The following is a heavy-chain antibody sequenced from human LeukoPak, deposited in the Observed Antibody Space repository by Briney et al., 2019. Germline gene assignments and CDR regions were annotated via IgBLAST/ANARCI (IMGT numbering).Heavy chain of an antibody. CDR1: GYSYTSYG. D-gene: IGHD3-3*01. CDR2: ICAYNGNT. Sequence: GASVQVSCKASGYSYTSYGISWVRQAPAHPIEWMGWICAYNGNTNYAQKLQGRVTMTTATSTSTAYMELRSLRSDDTAVYYCARDFYDFWSGYENWFDPWGQGTLVTVSS. V-gene: IGHV1-18*01. J-gene: IGHJ5*02. CDR3: ARDFYDFWSGYENWFDP.